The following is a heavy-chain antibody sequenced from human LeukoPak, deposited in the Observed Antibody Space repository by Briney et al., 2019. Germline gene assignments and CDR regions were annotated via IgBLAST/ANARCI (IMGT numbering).Heavy chain of an antibody. V-gene: IGHV4-39*07. CDR1: GGSITSSNYY. D-gene: IGHD2-2*01. Sequence: SETLSLTCTVSGGSITSSNYYWGWIRQPPGKGLEWIGSIYYSGSTNYNPSLKSRVTISVDTSKNQFSLKLSSVTAADTAVYYCAKSTYQLQVGFDPWGQGTLVTVSS. CDR2: IYYSGST. J-gene: IGHJ5*02. CDR3: AKSTYQLQVGFDP.